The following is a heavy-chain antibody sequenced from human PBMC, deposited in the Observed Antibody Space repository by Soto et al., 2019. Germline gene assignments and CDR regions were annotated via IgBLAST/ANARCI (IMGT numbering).Heavy chain of an antibody. CDR3: AHSHCGHGFDY. CDR1: GFSLSTSGVG. D-gene: IGHD2-21*01. V-gene: IGHV2-5*02. Sequence: QITLKESGPTLVKPTQTLTLTCTFSGFSLSTSGVGVGWIRQPPGKALEWLALIYWDDDKRYSPSLKSRLTITKDTPKHQVVLTITNMDPVDTAPYSCAHSHCGHGFDYLCQGTLLTLSS. CDR2: IYWDDDK. J-gene: IGHJ4*02.